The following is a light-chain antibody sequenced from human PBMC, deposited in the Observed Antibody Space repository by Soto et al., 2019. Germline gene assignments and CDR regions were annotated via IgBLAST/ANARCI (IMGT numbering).Light chain of an antibody. Sequence: VVMTQTPDSLAVSLGERATINCMSTXXVFSSSKNQNYLVWDQQKPGQPPKXXSDWASTRESGVPDRFSGSGSGTDFTLTISSLQAEDVAVYYCLQYSSSPRTFGGGTKVDIK. CDR2: WAS. CDR3: LQYSSSPRT. J-gene: IGKJ4*01. V-gene: IGKV4-1*01. CDR1: XXVFSSSKNQNY.